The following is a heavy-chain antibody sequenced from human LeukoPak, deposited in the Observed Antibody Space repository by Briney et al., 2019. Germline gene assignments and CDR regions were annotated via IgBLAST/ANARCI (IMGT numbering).Heavy chain of an antibody. D-gene: IGHD4-17*01. CDR3: ARTAPWDYGDQFDY. CDR2: IKQDGSEK. CDR1: GFTFSSYR. Sequence: GGALRLSWAGSGFTFSSYRVNRVRQAPGKGLEWVANIKQDGSEKYYVDSVKGRFTISRDNAKNSLYLQTNSLRAEDTAVYYCARTAPWDYGDQFDYWGQGTLVTVSS. V-gene: IGHV3-7*04. J-gene: IGHJ4*02.